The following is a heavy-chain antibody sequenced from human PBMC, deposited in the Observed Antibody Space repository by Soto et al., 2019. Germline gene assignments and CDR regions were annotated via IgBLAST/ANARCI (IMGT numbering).Heavy chain of an antibody. J-gene: IGHJ6*02. CDR2: IGTSGKTI. D-gene: IGHD4-4*01. V-gene: IGHV3-48*03. Sequence: WGCLGLSCAVSGFTFSSYEMNWVRQAPGKGLEWVSYIGTSGKTIYYADSVRGRFTISRDNAKNSLYLQMNSLRAEDTAVYFCARDPAIYSGKFDYGLDVWGRGTTVTVSS. CDR3: ARDPAIYSGKFDYGLDV. CDR1: GFTFSSYE.